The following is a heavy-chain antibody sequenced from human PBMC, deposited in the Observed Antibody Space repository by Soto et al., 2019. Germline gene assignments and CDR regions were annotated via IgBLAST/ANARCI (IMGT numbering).Heavy chain of an antibody. V-gene: IGHV3-11*01. CDR2: IGSSGLSV. Sequence: QVHLVESGGGLVKPGGSLRLSCAASGFTFSDYQMSWIRQAPGKGLEWVSYIGSSGLSVYYEDSVKGRFTISRDNANKSLYLQMNSLRAEDSAVYYCARDLRQLLYNNYYYYYLDVWGKGTTVSVSS. CDR3: ARDLRQLLYNNYYYYYLDV. D-gene: IGHD2-2*02. J-gene: IGHJ6*03. CDR1: GFTFSDYQ.